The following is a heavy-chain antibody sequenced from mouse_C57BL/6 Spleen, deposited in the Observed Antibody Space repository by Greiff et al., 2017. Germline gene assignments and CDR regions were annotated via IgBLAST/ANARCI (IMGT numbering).Heavy chain of an antibody. CDR1: GYTFTSYW. V-gene: IGHV1-69*01. CDR3: ARCELDYFDY. D-gene: IGHD4-1*01. CDR2: IDPSDSYT. J-gene: IGHJ2*01. Sequence: QVQLQQPGAELVMPGASVKLSCKASGYTFTSYWMHWVKQRPGQGLEWIGEIDPSDSYTNYNQKFKGKSTLTVDKSSSTAYMQLSSLTSEDSAVXYCARCELDYFDYWGQGTTLTVSS.